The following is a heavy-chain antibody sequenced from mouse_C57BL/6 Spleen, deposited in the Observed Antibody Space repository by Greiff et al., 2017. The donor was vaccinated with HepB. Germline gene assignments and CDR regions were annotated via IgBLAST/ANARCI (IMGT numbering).Heavy chain of an antibody. J-gene: IGHJ4*01. Sequence: QVQLQQSGAELVRPGASVTLSCKASGYTFTDYEMHWVKQTPVHGLEWIGAIDPETGGTAYNQKFKGKAILTADKSSSTAYMELRSLTSEDSAVYYCTRNYGSSHRAMDYWGQGTSVTVSS. CDR1: GYTFTDYE. V-gene: IGHV1-15*01. CDR2: IDPETGGT. CDR3: TRNYGSSHRAMDY. D-gene: IGHD1-1*01.